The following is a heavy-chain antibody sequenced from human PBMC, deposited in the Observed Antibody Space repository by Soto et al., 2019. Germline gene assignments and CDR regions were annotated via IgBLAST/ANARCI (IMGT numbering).Heavy chain of an antibody. CDR2: IYYSGNT. J-gene: IGHJ6*02. CDR1: GVSVSSDIYY. D-gene: IGHD2-2*01. V-gene: IGHV4-31*03. CDR3: ARYPVVVVPAANYGLDV. Sequence: QVQLQESGPGLVKPSQTLSLTCSVSGVSVSSDIYYWSWIRHHPGKGLEWIGYIYYSGNTYYNPSLGGRVTISPDTSKNHFSLRLRSVTPADTAVYYCARYPVVVVPAANYGLDVWGQGTTVTVSS.